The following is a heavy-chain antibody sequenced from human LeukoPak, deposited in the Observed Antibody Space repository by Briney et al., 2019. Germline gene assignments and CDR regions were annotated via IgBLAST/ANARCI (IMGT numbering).Heavy chain of an antibody. CDR1: GFTFTSYS. D-gene: IGHD2-2*01. Sequence: GGSLRLSCAASGFTFTSYSMNWVRQAPGKGLEWVSSISSSSSYIYYADSVKGRFTISRDNAKNSLYLQMNSLRAEDTAVYYCASSYCSSTSCFGGQRTLVTVSS. V-gene: IGHV3-21*01. CDR2: ISSSSSYI. J-gene: IGHJ4*02. CDR3: ASSYCSSTSCF.